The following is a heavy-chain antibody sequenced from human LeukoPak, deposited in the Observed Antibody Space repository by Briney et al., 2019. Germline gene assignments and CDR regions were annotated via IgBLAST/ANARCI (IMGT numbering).Heavy chain of an antibody. Sequence: ASVKVPCKASGYTFTSYGINWVRQATGQGLEWMGWMNPNSGNTGYAQKFQGRVTMTRNTSISTAYMELSSLRSEDTAVYYCARMGDYDGMDVWGQGTTVTVSS. CDR1: GYTFTSYG. V-gene: IGHV1-8*02. CDR2: MNPNSGNT. CDR3: ARMGDYDGMDV. D-gene: IGHD1-26*01. J-gene: IGHJ6*02.